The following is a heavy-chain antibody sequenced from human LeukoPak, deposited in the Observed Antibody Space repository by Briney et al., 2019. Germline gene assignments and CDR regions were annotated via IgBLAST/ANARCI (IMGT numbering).Heavy chain of an antibody. CDR3: ATDIDGFTRF. CDR2: FIPEDGQT. J-gene: IGHJ4*02. D-gene: IGHD3-3*01. V-gene: IGHV1-24*01. Sequence: ASVRVSYKVSGSTLTELSMHWGGQAPGKGGEWMGGFIPEDGQTIYAQKFQRTVTMTEHTSTDTAYMELSSLRSEDTAVYYCATDIDGFTRFWGQGTLVTVSS. CDR1: GSTLTELS.